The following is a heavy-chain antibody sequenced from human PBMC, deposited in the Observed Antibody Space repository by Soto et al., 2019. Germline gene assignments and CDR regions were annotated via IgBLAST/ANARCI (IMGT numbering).Heavy chain of an antibody. CDR1: GGAFSGYY. J-gene: IGHJ3*01. V-gene: IGHV4-34*02. Sequence: QVHLQQWGAGLLKPSETLSLTCAVYGGAFSGYYWSWIRQPPGKGLEWIGEINHSENTNYNPSHKSRVTISVDTSKNQFSLKLRSVTAADTAVYYCVRGYCSSDSCYPPDAFDFWGQGTTVTVSS. D-gene: IGHD2-15*01. CDR2: INHSENT. CDR3: VRGYCSSDSCYPPDAFDF.